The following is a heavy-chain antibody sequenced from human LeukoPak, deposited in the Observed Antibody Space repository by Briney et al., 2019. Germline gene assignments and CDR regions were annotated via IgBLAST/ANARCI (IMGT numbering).Heavy chain of an antibody. D-gene: IGHD5-12*01. J-gene: IGHJ4*02. Sequence: GGSLRLSCAASEFSVGSNYMTWVRQAPGNGLEWVSLIYSGGSTYYADSVKGRFTISRDNSKNTLYLQMNSLRAEDTAVYYCARGPSGYLSTGGQGTLVTVSS. CDR3: ARGPSGYLST. V-gene: IGHV3-66*01. CDR2: IYSGGST. CDR1: EFSVGSNY.